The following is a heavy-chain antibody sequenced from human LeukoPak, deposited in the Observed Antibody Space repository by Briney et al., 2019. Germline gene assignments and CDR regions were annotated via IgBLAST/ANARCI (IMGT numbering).Heavy chain of an antibody. CDR2: IYYSGST. D-gene: IGHD2-2*01. CDR1: GGSLSSSSYY. V-gene: IGHV4-39*01. CDR3: ARNRYCSSTSCPGYFDY. Sequence: SETLSLTCTVSGGSLSSSSYYWGWIRQPPGKGLEWIGSIYYSGSTYYNPSLKSRVTISVDTSKNQFSLKLSSVTAADTAVYYCARNRYCSSTSCPGYFDYWGQGNLVTVSS. J-gene: IGHJ4*02.